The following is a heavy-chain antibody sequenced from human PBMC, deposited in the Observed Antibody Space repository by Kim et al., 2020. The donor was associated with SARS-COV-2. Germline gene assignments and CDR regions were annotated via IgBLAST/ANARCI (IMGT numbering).Heavy chain of an antibody. CDR1: GFTFGDYA. Sequence: GGSLRLSCAASGFTFGDYAMHWVRQAPGKGLEWVSGISWNSGSIGYADSVKGRFTISRDNAKNSLYLQMNSLRAEDTALYYCAKDRGLPTTVVMGHWGQGTLVTVSS. J-gene: IGHJ4*02. CDR3: AKDRGLPTTVVMGH. CDR2: ISWNSGSI. V-gene: IGHV3-9*01. D-gene: IGHD4-17*01.